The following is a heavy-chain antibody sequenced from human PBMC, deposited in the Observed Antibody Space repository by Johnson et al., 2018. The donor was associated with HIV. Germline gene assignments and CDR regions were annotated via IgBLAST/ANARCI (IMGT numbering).Heavy chain of an antibody. CDR2: IRYDGSKK. CDR3: YCTDHFGAKGVPPGCSSTSCHRAFDI. CDR1: GFTFSSYG. V-gene: IGHV3-30*02. D-gene: IGHD2-2*01. Sequence: QVQLVESGGGVVQPGGSLRLSCAASGFTFSSYGMHWVRQAPGKGLEWVAFIRYDGSKKYYSDSVKGRFTISRDNSKNTLYVQMNSLRQDDTAVYSCYCTDHFGAKGVPPGCSSTSCHRAFDIWG. J-gene: IGHJ3*02.